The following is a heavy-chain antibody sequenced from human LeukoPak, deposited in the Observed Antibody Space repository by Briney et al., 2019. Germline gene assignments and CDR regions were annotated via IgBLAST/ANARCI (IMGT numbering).Heavy chain of an antibody. CDR1: GFTFSSYS. J-gene: IGHJ5*02. Sequence: GRSLRLSCAASGFTFSSYSMNWVRQAPGKGLEWVSYISSSSSTIYYADSLKGRFTISRDNAKNSLYLQMNSLRAEDTAVYYCVTTMVRGVINGWFDPWGQGTLVTVSS. CDR2: ISSSSSTI. CDR3: VTTMVRGVINGWFDP. D-gene: IGHD3-10*01. V-gene: IGHV3-48*04.